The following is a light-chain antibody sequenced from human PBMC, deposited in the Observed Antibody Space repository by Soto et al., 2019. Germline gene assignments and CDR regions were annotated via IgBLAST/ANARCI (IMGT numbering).Light chain of an antibody. CDR3: QQYADSPVT. V-gene: IGKV3-20*01. CDR2: RTL. Sequence: EIVLTQSPGFLSVSPGERATLSCRASQTVRNGYLAWYQQKAGQAPRLLIYRTLSRAAGIPDRFSGSGSGTDFTLTISRLEPEDFAVYFCQQYADSPVTFGGGTKVEIK. CDR1: QTVRNGY. J-gene: IGKJ4*01.